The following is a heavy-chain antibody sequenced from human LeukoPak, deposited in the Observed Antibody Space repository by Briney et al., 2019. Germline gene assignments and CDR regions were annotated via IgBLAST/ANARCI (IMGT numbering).Heavy chain of an antibody. CDR2: ISSDSSTI. CDR1: GFAFSSYS. CDR3: AKAPLRGFWSGPYFDY. J-gene: IGHJ4*02. D-gene: IGHD3-3*01. Sequence: GGSLRLSCAASGFAFSSYSMNWVRQAPGKGLEWVSYISSDSSTIYYADSMKGRFTISRDNAKNSLYLQMNSLSAEDTAVYYCAKAPLRGFWSGPYFDYWGQGTLVAVSS. V-gene: IGHV3-48*01.